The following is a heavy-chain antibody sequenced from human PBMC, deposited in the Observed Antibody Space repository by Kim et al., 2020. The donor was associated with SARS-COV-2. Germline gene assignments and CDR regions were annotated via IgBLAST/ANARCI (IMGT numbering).Heavy chain of an antibody. CDR3: ARDRPVARSSSWRDYYYYGMDV. CDR2: ISSSSSYT. Sequence: GGSLRLSCAASGFTFSDYYMSWIRQAPGKGLEWVSYISSSSSYTNYADSVKGRFTISRDNAKNSLYLQMNSLRAEDTAVYYCARDRPVARSSSWRDYYYYGMDVWGQGTTVTVSS. V-gene: IGHV3-11*05. D-gene: IGHD6-13*01. J-gene: IGHJ6*02. CDR1: GFTFSDYY.